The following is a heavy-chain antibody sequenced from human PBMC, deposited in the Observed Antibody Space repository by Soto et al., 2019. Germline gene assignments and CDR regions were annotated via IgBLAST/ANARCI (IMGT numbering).Heavy chain of an antibody. V-gene: IGHV1-69*13. CDR3: ARADNDYVWGSYRYNFDY. Sequence: GASVKVSCKASGGTFSSYAISWVRQAQGQGLEWMGGIIPIFGTANYAQKFQGRVTITADESTSTAYMELSSLRSEDTAVYYCARADNDYVWGSYRYNFDYWGQGTLVTVSS. CDR1: GGTFSSYA. J-gene: IGHJ4*02. CDR2: IIPIFGTA. D-gene: IGHD3-16*02.